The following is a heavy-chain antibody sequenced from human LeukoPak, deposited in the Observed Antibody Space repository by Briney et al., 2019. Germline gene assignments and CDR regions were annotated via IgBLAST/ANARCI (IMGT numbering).Heavy chain of an antibody. CDR3: ARHGVTTGHDAFDV. CDR1: GYIFTSYW. Sequence: PGESLKISCMDSGYIFTSYWIAWVRQMPGKGLEWMGIIYPGDSDTRYSPSFQGQVTISADKSISTAYLQWSSLKASDTAMYYCARHGVTTGHDAFDVWGQGTMVTVSS. V-gene: IGHV5-51*01. CDR2: IYPGDSDT. J-gene: IGHJ3*01. D-gene: IGHD4-11*01.